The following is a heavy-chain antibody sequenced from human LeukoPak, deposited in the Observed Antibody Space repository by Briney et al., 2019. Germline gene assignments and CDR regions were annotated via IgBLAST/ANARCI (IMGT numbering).Heavy chain of an antibody. D-gene: IGHD6-19*01. CDR3: ARTRWGDSSGWYFDY. J-gene: IGHJ4*02. CDR2: IYYSGST. V-gene: IGHV4-59*01. CDR1: GGSISSYY. Sequence: SETLSLTCTVSGGSISSYYWSWIRQPPGKGLEWIGYIYYSGSTNYNPSLKSRVTISVDTSKNQFSLKLSSVTAADTAVYYCARTRWGDSSGWYFDYWGQGTLVTVSS.